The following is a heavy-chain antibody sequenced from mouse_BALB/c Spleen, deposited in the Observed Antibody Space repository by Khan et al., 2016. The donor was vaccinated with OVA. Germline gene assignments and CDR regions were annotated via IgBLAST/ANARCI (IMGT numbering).Heavy chain of an antibody. D-gene: IGHD2-2*01. CDR1: GYTFSTYW. J-gene: IGHJ3*01. CDR2: ILPGSGNT. CDR3: ARMWAYGYDACFAY. V-gene: IGHV1-9*01. Sequence: QVQLQQSGAELMKPGASVKISCKATGYTFSTYWIEWVKQRPGHGLEWIGEILPGSGNTNNNEKFKGKATLTADTSSNTSSMQLSSLTSEDSAVYSCARMWAYGYDACFAYWGQGTLVTVSA.